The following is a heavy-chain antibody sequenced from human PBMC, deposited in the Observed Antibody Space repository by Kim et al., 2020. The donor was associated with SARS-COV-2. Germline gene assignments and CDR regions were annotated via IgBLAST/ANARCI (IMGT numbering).Heavy chain of an antibody. D-gene: IGHD2-2*03. V-gene: IGHV1-69*04. CDR1: GGTFSSYA. CDR3: ARDQELDIVVVPAAMGPMNYYYYYMDV. CDR2: IIPILGIA. J-gene: IGHJ6*03. Sequence: SVKVSCKASGGTFSSYAISWVRQAPGQGLEWMGRIIPILGIANYAQKFQGRVTITADKSTSTAYMELSSLRSEDTAVYYCARDQELDIVVVPAAMGPMNYYYYYMDVWGKGTTVTVSS.